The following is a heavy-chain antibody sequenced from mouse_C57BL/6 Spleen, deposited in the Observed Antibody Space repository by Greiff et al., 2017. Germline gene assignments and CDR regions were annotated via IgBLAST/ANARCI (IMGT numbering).Heavy chain of an antibody. CDR3: ARDAGYGLAY. J-gene: IGHJ3*01. D-gene: IGHD1-1*02. CDR2: ISYDGSN. CDR1: GYSITSGYY. Sequence: VQLQQSGPGLVKPSQSLSLTCSVTGYSITSGYYWNWIRQFPGNKLEWMGYISYDGSNNYNPSLKNRISITRDTSKNQFFLKLNSVTTEDTATYYCARDAGYGLAYWGQGTLVTVSA. V-gene: IGHV3-6*01.